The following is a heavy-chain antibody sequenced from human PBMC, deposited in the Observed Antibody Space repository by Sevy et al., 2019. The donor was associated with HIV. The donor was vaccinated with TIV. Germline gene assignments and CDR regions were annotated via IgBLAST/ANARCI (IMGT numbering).Heavy chain of an antibody. CDR2: IFSGGGT. D-gene: IGHD2-2*01. J-gene: IGHJ5*02. CDR3: ATEEYTSSWITGWFDV. Sequence: GGSLRLSCSVSGITVSSSYMSWVRQTPGKGLEWVSVIFSGGGTSHADSVKGRFSISRDDSENTVYLQMKSLRAEDTGTYYCATEEYTSSWITGWFDVWGQGTLVTVSS. CDR1: GITVSSSY. V-gene: IGHV3-53*01.